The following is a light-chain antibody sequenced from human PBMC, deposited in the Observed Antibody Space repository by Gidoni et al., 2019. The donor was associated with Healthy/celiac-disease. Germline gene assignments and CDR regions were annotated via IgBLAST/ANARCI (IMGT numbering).Light chain of an antibody. CDR2: GNS. Sequence: QSVLTQPPSVSGAPGPRVTISCTGSSSNIGAGYDVHWYQQLPGTAPKLLIYGNSNRPSGVPDRFSGSKSGTSASLAITGLQAEDEADYYCQSYDSSLSGNAVFGGGTQLTVL. V-gene: IGLV1-40*01. CDR1: SSNIGAGYD. CDR3: QSYDSSLSGNAV. J-gene: IGLJ7*01.